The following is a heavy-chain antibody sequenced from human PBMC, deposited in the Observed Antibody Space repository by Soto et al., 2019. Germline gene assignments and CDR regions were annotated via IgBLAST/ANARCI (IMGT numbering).Heavy chain of an antibody. Sequence: HPGGSLRLSCAASGFAFSSYGMHWVRQAPGKGLEWVAVISYDGSNKYYADSVKGRFTISRDNSKNTLYLQMNSLRAEDTAVYYCAKLSGGLILYYYYGMDVWGQGTTVTVSS. D-gene: IGHD3-3*01. CDR2: ISYDGSNK. J-gene: IGHJ6*02. V-gene: IGHV3-30*18. CDR1: GFAFSSYG. CDR3: AKLSGGLILYYYYGMDV.